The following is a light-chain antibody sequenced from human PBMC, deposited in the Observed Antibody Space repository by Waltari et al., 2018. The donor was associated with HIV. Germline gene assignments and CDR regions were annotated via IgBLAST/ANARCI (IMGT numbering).Light chain of an antibody. CDR3: GSWDSSLSAGV. Sequence: QKVTISCSGSSSNIGNNYVSWYQQLPGTAPKLLIYQNNKRPSGIPDRFSGSKSGTSVTLDITGLQTGDEADYYCGSWDSSLSAGVFGGGTKLTVL. V-gene: IGLV1-51*02. J-gene: IGLJ2*01. CDR1: SSNIGNNY. CDR2: QNN.